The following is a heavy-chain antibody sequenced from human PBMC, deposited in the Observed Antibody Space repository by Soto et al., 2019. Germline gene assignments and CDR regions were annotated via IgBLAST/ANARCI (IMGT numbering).Heavy chain of an antibody. CDR3: ARTTLSTVVTPRHFDY. D-gene: IGHD4-17*01. CDR2: MNPNSGDT. J-gene: IGHJ4*02. V-gene: IGHV1-8*01. Sequence: QVQLVQSGAEVKKPGASVKVSCKASGYTLTSYDINWVRQATGQGLEWMGWMNPNSGDTGYAQKLQGRVTMTMNTPISTAYMELSRLRSEDTAVYYCARTTLSTVVTPRHFDYWGQGTLVTVSS. CDR1: GYTLTSYD.